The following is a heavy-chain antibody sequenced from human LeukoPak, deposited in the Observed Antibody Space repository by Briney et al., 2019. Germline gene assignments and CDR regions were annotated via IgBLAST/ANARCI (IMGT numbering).Heavy chain of an antibody. CDR2: IYYSGST. Sequence: SETLSLTCTVSGGSISSSGYYWGWIRQPPGKGLEWIGSIYYSGSTYYNPSLKSRVTISVDTSKNQFSLKLSSVTAADTAVYYCARDRSVGATRVPDYWGQGTLVTVSS. D-gene: IGHD1-26*01. V-gene: IGHV4-39*02. CDR3: ARDRSVGATRVPDY. J-gene: IGHJ4*02. CDR1: GGSISSSGYY.